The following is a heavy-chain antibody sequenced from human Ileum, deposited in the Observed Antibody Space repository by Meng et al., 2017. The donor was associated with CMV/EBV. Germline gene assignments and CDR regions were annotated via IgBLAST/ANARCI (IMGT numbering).Heavy chain of an antibody. CDR2: IKQDGSEK. Sequence: GGSLRLSCGASGFNFPNFWMTWVRQDPGKGLEWVANIKQDGSEKFYVDSVKGRFTISKDNAKNSLYLQMDSLRVEDTAVYYCARAPDYGGNSFDYWGQGTLVTVSS. CDR3: ARAPDYGGNSFDY. D-gene: IGHD4-23*01. CDR1: GFNFPNFW. J-gene: IGHJ4*02. V-gene: IGHV3-7*01.